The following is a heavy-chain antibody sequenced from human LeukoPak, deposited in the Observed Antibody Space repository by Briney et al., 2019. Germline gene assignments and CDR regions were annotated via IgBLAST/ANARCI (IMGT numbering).Heavy chain of an antibody. CDR1: GFTFNSYA. D-gene: IGHD3-22*01. CDR2: IWYDGSNK. Sequence: GKSLRLSCAASGFTFNSYAMHWVRQAAGKGLEWVAFIWYDGSNKYYADSVRGRFTMSRDNSKNTLDLQMNSLRAEDTAVYYCARDERGYYNSSGFFGAIDYWGQGTLVTVSS. V-gene: IGHV3-33*01. CDR3: ARDERGYYNSSGFFGAIDY. J-gene: IGHJ4*02.